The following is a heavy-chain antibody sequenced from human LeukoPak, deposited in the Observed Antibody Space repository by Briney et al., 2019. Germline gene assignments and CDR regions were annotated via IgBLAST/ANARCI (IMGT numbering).Heavy chain of an antibody. CDR2: TYYRSKWYN. CDR3: ARGGMTTMTSFYY. CDR1: GDSVSSNSVA. J-gene: IGHJ4*02. D-gene: IGHD4-17*01. V-gene: IGHV6-1*01. Sequence: SQTLSLTCAVSGDSVSSNSVAWNWIRQSPSRGLEWLGRTYYRSKWYNDYGVSVRSRIIVNPDTSKNQFSLQLNSVTPEDTAVYYCARGGMTTMTSFYYWGQGTLVTVSS.